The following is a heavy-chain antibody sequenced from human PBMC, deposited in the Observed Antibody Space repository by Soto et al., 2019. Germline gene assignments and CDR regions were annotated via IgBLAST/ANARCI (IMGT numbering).Heavy chain of an antibody. J-gene: IGHJ5*02. Sequence: QITLKESGPTLVKPTQTLTLTCTFSGFSLSSGGAGVGWIRQPPGKGLEWLALIYWNDDKRYSPSLRSRLTITKDTSKNQVVLLMTNMDPVDTATYYCAHRGYGDYPRDNWFDPWGQGPLVTVSS. D-gene: IGHD4-17*01. CDR2: IYWNDDK. CDR1: GFSLSSGGAG. CDR3: AHRGYGDYPRDNWFDP. V-gene: IGHV2-5*01.